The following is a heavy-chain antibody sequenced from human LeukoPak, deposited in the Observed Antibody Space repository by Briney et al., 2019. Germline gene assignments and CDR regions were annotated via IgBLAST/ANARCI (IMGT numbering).Heavy chain of an antibody. CDR2: HYYSGVT. J-gene: IGHJ4*02. Sequence: SETLSLTCTVSGDSISSGSYLWGWIRLPPGKGLEWIGDHYYSGVTSYNPSLKSRVTISVDTSTNQFSLILTSVTAADTAVYYCARRQYGSSRADHWGQGTLVTVSS. D-gene: IGHD6-13*01. CDR3: ARRQYGSSRADH. V-gene: IGHV4-39*01. CDR1: GDSISSGSYL.